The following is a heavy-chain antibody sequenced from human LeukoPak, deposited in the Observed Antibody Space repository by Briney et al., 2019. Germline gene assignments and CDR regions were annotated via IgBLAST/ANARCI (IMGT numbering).Heavy chain of an antibody. J-gene: IGHJ3*02. CDR2: ISSSSSYI. Sequence: GGSLRLSCAASGFTFSSYSMNWVRQAPGKGLEWVSSISSSSSYIYYADSVKGRFTISRDNAKNSLYLQMNSLRAEDTAVYYCATPLAPLGATPDAFDIWGQGTMVTVSS. CDR3: ATPLAPLGATPDAFDI. V-gene: IGHV3-21*01. CDR1: GFTFSSYS. D-gene: IGHD1-26*01.